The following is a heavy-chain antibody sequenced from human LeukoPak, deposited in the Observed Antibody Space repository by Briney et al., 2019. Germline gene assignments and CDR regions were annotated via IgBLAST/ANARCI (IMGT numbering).Heavy chain of an antibody. CDR2: ISSSSSYI. CDR3: ARVRWQLVRYFDY. CDR1: GFTFSSYS. J-gene: IGHJ4*02. V-gene: IGHV3-21*01. Sequence: GGSLRLSCAASGFTFSSYSMNWVRQAPGKGLEWVSSISSSSSYIYYADSVKGRFTISRDNAKNSLYLQMNSLRAEDTAVYYCARVRWQLVRYFDYWGQGTVVTVSS. D-gene: IGHD6-6*01.